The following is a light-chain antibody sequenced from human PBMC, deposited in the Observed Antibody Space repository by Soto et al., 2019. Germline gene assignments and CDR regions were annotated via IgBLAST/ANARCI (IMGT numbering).Light chain of an antibody. CDR2: KIS. V-gene: IGKV2-30*02. Sequence: DVVMTQSPLSLPVTFGQPASISCRSSQSLVHSDGNTYLNWFHQRPGQSPRRLIYKISNRDSGVPGRFRGSGSGTGFPLEISRGEGGDVVGVYFCMPANYWPFTFGQGNKLDIK. CDR3: MPANYWPFT. CDR1: QSLVHSDGNTY. J-gene: IGKJ2*01.